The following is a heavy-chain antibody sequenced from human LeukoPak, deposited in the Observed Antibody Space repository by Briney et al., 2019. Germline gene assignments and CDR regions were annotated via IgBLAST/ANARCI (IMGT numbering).Heavy chain of an antibody. CDR1: GFTFCNVG. D-gene: IGHD3-3*01. Sequence: PGGSLRLSCAASGFTFCNVGMNGVRQAPGKGLGWVSSISTTRYYIKYADSVKGRFNISRDNAKNSLSLQMNSLRVEDTAVYYCARDVGDYDFWSCLNALDLWGQGTVVTVSS. J-gene: IGHJ3*01. CDR2: ISTTRYYI. V-gene: IGHV3-21*06. CDR3: ARDVGDYDFWSCLNALDL.